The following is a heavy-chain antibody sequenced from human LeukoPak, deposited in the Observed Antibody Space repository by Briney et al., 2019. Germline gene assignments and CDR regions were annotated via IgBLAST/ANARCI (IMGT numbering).Heavy chain of an antibody. J-gene: IGHJ5*01. V-gene: IGHV3-23*01. CDR2: ISGTGGAT. CDR1: GFSFGNYA. CDR3: VKDPRDTYGTNWFVS. D-gene: IGHD2-21*01. Sequence: GGFLRLSCVASGFSFGNYAMSWVRQAPGKGLQWVSQISGTGGATWYAGFARDRFTISRDNSKKTLYLQMSGLRVEDTAMYYCVKDPRDTYGTNWFVSWGQGTL.